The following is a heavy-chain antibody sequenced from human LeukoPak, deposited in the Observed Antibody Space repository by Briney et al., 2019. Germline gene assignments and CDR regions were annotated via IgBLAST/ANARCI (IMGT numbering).Heavy chain of an antibody. CDR2: INPNSGGT. CDR1: GYTFTGYY. D-gene: IGHD2-15*01. V-gene: IGHV1-2*06. Sequence: ASVKVSCKASGYTFTGYYMHWVRQAPGQGLEWMGRINPNSGGTNYAQKFQGRVTMTRDTSISTAYMELSRLRSDDTAVYYCANSSAAAYYFDYWGQGTLVTVSS. J-gene: IGHJ4*02. CDR3: ANSSAAAYYFDY.